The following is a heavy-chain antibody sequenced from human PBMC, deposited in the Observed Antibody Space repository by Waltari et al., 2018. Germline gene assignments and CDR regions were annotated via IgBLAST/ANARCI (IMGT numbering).Heavy chain of an antibody. J-gene: IGHJ6*03. CDR2: VYPEDGET. CDR3: ATDSNSPYYMDV. CDR1: GSTFTDYY. D-gene: IGHD1-1*01. V-gene: IGHV1-69-2*01. Sequence: EVQLVQSGAEVKKPGATVKISCKASGSTFTDYYMHWVQQAPGKGLEWMGRVYPEDGETIYAEKFQGRVTITADTSTDTAYMVLSSLRSEDTAVYYCATDSNSPYYMDVWGKGTTVTVSS.